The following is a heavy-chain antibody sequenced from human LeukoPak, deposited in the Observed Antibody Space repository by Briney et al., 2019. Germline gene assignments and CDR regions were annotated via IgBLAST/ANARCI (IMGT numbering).Heavy chain of an antibody. Sequence: GGSLRLSCAASGFTFSTYGMQWVRQAPGKGLEWVSITSYDGSSKFYADSVQGRFTISRDNSKNTLYLQMNSLRAEDTAVYYCARHRDSSGYTPFDYWGQGTPVTVSS. J-gene: IGHJ4*02. CDR1: GFTFSTYG. D-gene: IGHD3-22*01. CDR3: ARHRDSSGYTPFDY. V-gene: IGHV3-30*03. CDR2: TSYDGSSK.